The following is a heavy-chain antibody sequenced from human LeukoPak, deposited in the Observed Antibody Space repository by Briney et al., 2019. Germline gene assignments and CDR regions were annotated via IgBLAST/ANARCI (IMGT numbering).Heavy chain of an antibody. CDR3: SSYDSSGYDGGWFDP. Sequence: SETLSLTCAVYGGSFSGYYWSWIRQPPGKGLEWIGEINHSGSTNYNPSLKSRVTISVDTSKNQFSLKLSSVTAADTAVYYCSSYDSSGYDGGWFDPWGQGTLVTVSS. CDR1: GGSFSGYY. J-gene: IGHJ5*02. V-gene: IGHV4-34*01. CDR2: INHSGST. D-gene: IGHD3-22*01.